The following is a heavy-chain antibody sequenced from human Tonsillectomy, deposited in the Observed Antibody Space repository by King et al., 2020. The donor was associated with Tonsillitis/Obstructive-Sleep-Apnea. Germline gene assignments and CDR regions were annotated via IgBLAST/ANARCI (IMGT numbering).Heavy chain of an antibody. D-gene: IGHD6-19*01. Sequence: QLVQSGAEVKKPGASVKVSCKVSGYTLTELSMHWVRQAPGKGLEWMGGFDPEDGEKIYAQKFQGRVTMTEDTATDTAYMELSSLRSEDTAVYYCATGVPVVGYYYYYMDVWGKGTTVTVSS. CDR1: GYTLTELS. J-gene: IGHJ6*03. CDR2: FDPEDGEK. V-gene: IGHV1-24*01. CDR3: ATGVPVVGYYYYYMDV.